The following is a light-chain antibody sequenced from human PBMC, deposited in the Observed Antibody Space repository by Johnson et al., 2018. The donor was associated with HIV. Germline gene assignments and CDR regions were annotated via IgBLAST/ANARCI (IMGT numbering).Light chain of an antibody. CDR3: GTWDTSLSAGGV. J-gene: IGLJ1*01. V-gene: IGLV1-51*02. CDR2: ENS. CDR1: SSNIGNKY. Sequence: QSVLTQPPSVSAAPGQKVTISCSGSSSNIGNKYVSWYQQLPGTAPKLLIYENSKRPSGIPDRFSGSKSGTSATLAITGLQPGDEADYYCGTWDTSLSAGGVFGSGTKVTVL.